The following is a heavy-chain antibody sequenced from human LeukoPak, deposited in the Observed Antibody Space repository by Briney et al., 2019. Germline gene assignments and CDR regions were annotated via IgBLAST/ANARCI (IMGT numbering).Heavy chain of an antibody. V-gene: IGHV3-23*01. CDR1: GFTFSSYA. CDR2: ISCSGGST. Sequence: GGSLTLPCAASGFTFSSYAMRWVRQAPGKGLEWVSAISCSGGSTYYADSVKGRFTISRGNSKNTLYLQMNSPRAEDTAVYYCAKIPPLYDYVSPYFDYWGQGTLVTVSS. CDR3: AKIPPLYDYVSPYFDY. J-gene: IGHJ4*02. D-gene: IGHD3-16*01.